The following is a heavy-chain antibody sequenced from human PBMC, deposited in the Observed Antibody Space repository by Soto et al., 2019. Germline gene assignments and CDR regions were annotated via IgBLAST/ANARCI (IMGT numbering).Heavy chain of an antibody. CDR2: IYATGTT. Sequence: LSLTCTVSGASISGYYWSWIRKSAWKGLEWIGRIYATGTTDCNPSLKSRVMMSVDTSKKQFSLKLRSVTAADTAVYYCVRDGTKTLRDWFDPWGQGISVTVYS. J-gene: IGHJ5*02. V-gene: IGHV4-4*07. CDR3: VRDGTKTLRDWFDP. CDR1: GASISGYY. D-gene: IGHD1-1*01.